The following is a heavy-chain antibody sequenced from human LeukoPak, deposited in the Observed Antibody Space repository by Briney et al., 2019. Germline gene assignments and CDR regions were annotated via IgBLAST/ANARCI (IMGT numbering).Heavy chain of an antibody. D-gene: IGHD6-13*01. CDR2: IKQDGSEK. CDR3: ARPQKGASSSWSHPAEYFQH. V-gene: IGHV3-7*01. J-gene: IGHJ1*01. CDR1: GFTFSSYW. Sequence: GGSLRLSCAASGFTFSSYWMSWVRQAPGKGLEWVANIKQDGSEKYYVDSVKGRFTISRDNAKNSLYLQMNSLRAEDTAVYYWARPQKGASSSWSHPAEYFQHWGQGTLVTVPS.